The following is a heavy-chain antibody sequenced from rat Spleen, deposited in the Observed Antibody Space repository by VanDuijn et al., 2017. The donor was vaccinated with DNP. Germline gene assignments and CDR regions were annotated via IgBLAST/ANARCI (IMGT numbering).Heavy chain of an antibody. J-gene: IGHJ2*01. CDR3: ALGRVPDY. V-gene: IGHV6-6*01. CDR1: GFTFSTAW. D-gene: IGHD1-11*01. Sequence: EVQVLESGGGLVQPGNSLKLSCATSGFTFSTAWMYWYRQFPEKRLEWVARIKAKSNNYATDYTESVKGRFTISRDDSKSSIYLQINNLKEEDTAIYFCALGRVPDYWGQGVMVTVSS. CDR2: IKAKSNNYAT.